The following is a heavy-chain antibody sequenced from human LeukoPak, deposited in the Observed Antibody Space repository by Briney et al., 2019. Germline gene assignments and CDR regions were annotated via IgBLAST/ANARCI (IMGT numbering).Heavy chain of an antibody. Sequence: SETLSLTCTVSGGSISSSSYYWGWIRQPPGKGLEWIGSIYYSGSTNYNPSLKSRVTISVDTSKNQFSLKLSSVTAADTAVYYCARQAATWWDSLNDGYYFDYWGQGTLVTVSS. CDR2: IYYSGST. J-gene: IGHJ4*02. D-gene: IGHD6-25*01. V-gene: IGHV4-39*01. CDR1: GGSISSSSYY. CDR3: ARQAATWWDSLNDGYYFDY.